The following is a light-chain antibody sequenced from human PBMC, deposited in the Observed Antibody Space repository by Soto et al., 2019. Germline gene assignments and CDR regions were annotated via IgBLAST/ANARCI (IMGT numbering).Light chain of an antibody. J-gene: IGLJ2*01. CDR3: KSYAGQIPAI. CDR1: SNDIGHYDL. Sequence: QSALTQPASVSGSPGQSITISCTGTSNDIGHYDLVSWFQHHPGKAPQVIIYQVTKRPSGVSDRFSGSRSGNTASLTISGLQADDEATYYCKSYAGQIPAIFGGGTKLTVL. CDR2: QVT. V-gene: IGLV2-23*02.